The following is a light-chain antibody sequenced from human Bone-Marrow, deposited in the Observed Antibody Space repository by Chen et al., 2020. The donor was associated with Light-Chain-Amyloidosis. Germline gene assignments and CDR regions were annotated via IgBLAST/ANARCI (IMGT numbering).Light chain of an antibody. CDR3: QVWDRSSDRPV. V-gene: IGLV3-21*02. J-gene: IGLJ3*02. Sequence: SYVLTQPSSVSVAPGQTATLACGGNNIGSTSVHWYQQTPGQAPLLVVYDDIDRPSGIPERLSGSNSGNTATLTISRVEAGDEADYYCQVWDRSSDRPVFGGGTKLTVL. CDR1: NIGSTS. CDR2: DDI.